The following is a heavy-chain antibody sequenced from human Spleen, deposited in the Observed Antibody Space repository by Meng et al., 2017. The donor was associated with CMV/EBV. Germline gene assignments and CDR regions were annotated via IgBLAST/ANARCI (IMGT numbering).Heavy chain of an antibody. CDR3: AKDRGSYSYWFFEL. D-gene: IGHD1-26*01. Sequence: SLKISCEVSGITFDDYVMHWVRQAPGKGLEWVSGITWNSNAIAYADSVKGRFTISRDNAKNSVYLQMNSLRAEDTALYYCAKDRGSYSYWFFELWGRGTPVTVSS. CDR2: ITWNSNAI. V-gene: IGHV3-9*01. J-gene: IGHJ2*01. CDR1: GITFDDYV.